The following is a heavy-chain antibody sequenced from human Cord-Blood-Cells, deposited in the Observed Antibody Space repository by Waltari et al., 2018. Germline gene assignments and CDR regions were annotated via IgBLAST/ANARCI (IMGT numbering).Heavy chain of an antibody. CDR2: IYHSGST. J-gene: IGHJ3*02. CDR1: GYSISSGYY. V-gene: IGHV4-38-2*01. CDR3: ARGSDSSGWYGSGDAFDI. Sequence: QVQLQESGPGLVKPSETLSLTCAVSGYSISSGYYWGWIRQPPGKGLEWIGSIYHSGSTYYNPSLKSRVTISVDTSKNQFSLKLSSATAADTAVYYCARGSDSSGWYGSGDAFDIWGQGTMVTVSS. D-gene: IGHD6-19*01.